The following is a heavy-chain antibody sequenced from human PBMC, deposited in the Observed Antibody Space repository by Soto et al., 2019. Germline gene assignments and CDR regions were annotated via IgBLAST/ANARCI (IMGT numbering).Heavy chain of an antibody. Sequence: EVQLLESGGGLVRPGGSLTISCVVSGLSSRSHAMYWVRQAPGRGLEWVAGISGGGYTAYYPDSVRGRFIISRDNSKNTVYLQIDNLGVDDTAVYYCAKAQGVATINSNFDYWGQGTLVTVAS. V-gene: IGHV3-23*01. CDR1: GLSSRSHA. CDR2: ISGGGYTA. J-gene: IGHJ4*02. D-gene: IGHD5-12*01. CDR3: AKAQGVATINSNFDY.